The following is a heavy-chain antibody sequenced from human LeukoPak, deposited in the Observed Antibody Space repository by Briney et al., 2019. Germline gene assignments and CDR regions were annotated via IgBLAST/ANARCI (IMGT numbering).Heavy chain of an antibody. V-gene: IGHV4-39*01. D-gene: IGHD2-8*01. CDR3: ARLGYCTNAVCYNWFDP. J-gene: IGHJ5*02. Sequence: SETLSLTCTVSGVYISSSSYYWGWIRQPPGENLEWIGSIYYSGGTYYNPSLKSRVTISVDTSKNQFSLKLSSVTAADTAVYYCARLGYCTNAVCYNWFDPWGQGTLVTVSS. CDR2: IYYSGGT. CDR1: GVYISSSSYY.